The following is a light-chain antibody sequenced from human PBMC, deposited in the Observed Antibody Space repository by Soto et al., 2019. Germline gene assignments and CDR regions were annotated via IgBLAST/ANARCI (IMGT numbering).Light chain of an antibody. CDR1: SSDLGIYNY. V-gene: IGLV2-14*01. Sequence: QYVGSQPPSVSLSPGQTIAISCSGSSSDLGIYNYVSCYRQHPGKVAKRIIFEVTNRPSGVSNRFSGSKSGNTASLTISGLQAEDEADYYCSSYTTSSPRVFGTGTNVTVL. CDR2: EVT. J-gene: IGLJ1*01. CDR3: SSYTTSSPRV.